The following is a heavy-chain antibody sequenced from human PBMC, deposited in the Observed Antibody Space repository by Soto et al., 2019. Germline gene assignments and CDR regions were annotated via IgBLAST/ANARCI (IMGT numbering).Heavy chain of an antibody. J-gene: IGHJ4*02. CDR1: GYAFTSYG. V-gene: IGHV1-18*01. CDR2: SSAYNGNT. D-gene: IGHD6-13*01. CDR3: ATYLLGGIAAAGLWN. Sequence: QVQLVQSGAEVKKPGASVKVSCKASGYAFTSYGISWVRQAPGQGLEWMGWSSAYNGNTNYAQKLQGRVTMTTDTSTSTAYMELRSLRSDDTAVYYCATYLLGGIAAAGLWNWGQGTLVTVSS.